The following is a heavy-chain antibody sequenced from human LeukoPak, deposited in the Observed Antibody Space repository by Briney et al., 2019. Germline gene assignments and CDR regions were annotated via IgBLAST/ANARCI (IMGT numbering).Heavy chain of an antibody. J-gene: IGHJ5*02. CDR3: ARDREYCSGGSCTPDWFDP. Sequence: GGSLRLSCAASGFTFSDYGMHWVRQAPGKGLEWVAFIRSDGSNKYYADSVKGRFTISRDNAKNSLYLQMNSLRAEDTAVYYCARDREYCSGGSCTPDWFDPWGQGTLVTVSS. D-gene: IGHD2-15*01. CDR1: GFTFSDYG. CDR2: IRSDGSNK. V-gene: IGHV3-30*02.